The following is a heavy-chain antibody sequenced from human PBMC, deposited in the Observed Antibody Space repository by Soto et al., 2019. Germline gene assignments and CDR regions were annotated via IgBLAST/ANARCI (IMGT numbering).Heavy chain of an antibody. CDR2: IYDSGST. CDR1: GDSINNYY. CDR3: ARGTKYYYQRMDV. Sequence: QVQLQESGPGLVKPSETLSLTCTVSGDSINNYYWTWIRQPPGKGLEWIGYIYDSGSTSYNPSLKSRLTISVDTSKSQFSLKLKSVTAADTAVYYCARGTKYYYQRMDVWGQGTTVTVSS. V-gene: IGHV4-59*01. J-gene: IGHJ6*02.